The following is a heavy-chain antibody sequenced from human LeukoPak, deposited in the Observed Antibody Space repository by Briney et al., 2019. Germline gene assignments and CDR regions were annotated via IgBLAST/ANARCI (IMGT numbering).Heavy chain of an antibody. CDR1: GGSISSSSYY. J-gene: IGHJ4*02. Sequence: SETLSLTCTVSGGSISSSSYYWGWIRQPPGKGLEWIGTIYYSGSTFYNPSLKSRVTISVDTSKNQFSLKLSSVTAADTAVYYCARVVRKWSYGHKDRYYLDYWGQGTLVTVSS. CDR2: IYYSGST. D-gene: IGHD5-18*01. V-gene: IGHV4-39*07. CDR3: ARVVRKWSYGHKDRYYLDY.